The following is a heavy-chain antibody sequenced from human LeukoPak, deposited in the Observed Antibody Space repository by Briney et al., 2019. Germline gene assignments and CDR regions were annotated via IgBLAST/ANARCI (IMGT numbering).Heavy chain of an antibody. CDR2: IRFDGSIE. CDR1: RFTFNIYG. Sequence: GGSLRLSCVASRFTFNIYGIHWVRQAPGKGLEWVAFIRFDGSIEYYADSVKGRFTISRDNAKNSLYLQMNSLRAEDTAVYYCASKGSSTSCSLSDYWGQGTLVTVSS. J-gene: IGHJ4*02. V-gene: IGHV3-30*02. D-gene: IGHD2-2*01. CDR3: ASKGSSTSCSLSDY.